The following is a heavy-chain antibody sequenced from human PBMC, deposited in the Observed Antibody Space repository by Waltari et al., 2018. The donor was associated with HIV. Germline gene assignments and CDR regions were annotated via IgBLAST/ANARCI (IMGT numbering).Heavy chain of an antibody. J-gene: IGHJ3*02. V-gene: IGHV1-18*01. CDR3: AREGTFDI. Sequence: QGHLVQSGAEMRKHGASVKVSCEASGYMFTNFGISWVRQAHGQGLEWMGRIRNYNGNTNYAQKFRGRVTMTTDPSVSTAYMELRTLKSDDTATYYCAREGTFDIWGQGTMVTVSS. CDR1: GYMFTNFG. CDR2: IRNYNGNT.